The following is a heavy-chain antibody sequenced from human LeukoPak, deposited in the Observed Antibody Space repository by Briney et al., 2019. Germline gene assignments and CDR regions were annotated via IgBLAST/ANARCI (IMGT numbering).Heavy chain of an antibody. CDR3: ARLGRITMVRGGILDY. CDR2: IYPGDSDT. J-gene: IGHJ4*02. Sequence: GESLKISCKGSGYSFTSYWIGWVRQMPGKGLEWMGIIYPGDSDTRYSPSLQGQVTISADKSISTAYLQWSSLKASDTAMYYCARLGRITMVRGGILDYWGQGTLVTVSS. CDR1: GYSFTSYW. D-gene: IGHD3-10*01. V-gene: IGHV5-51*01.